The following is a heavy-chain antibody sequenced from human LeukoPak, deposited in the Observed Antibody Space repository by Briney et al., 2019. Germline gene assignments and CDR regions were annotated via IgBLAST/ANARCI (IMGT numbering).Heavy chain of an antibody. CDR2: ISWDGGST. CDR3: AKEGYCSSTSCYGLDY. V-gene: IGHV3-43D*03. D-gene: IGHD2-2*01. CDR1: GFTFHDYA. Sequence: PGGSLRLSCAVSGFTFHDYAMHWVRQAPGKSLEWVSLISWDGGSTYYADSVKGRFTISGDNSKNSLYLQMNSLRAEDTALYYCAKEGYCSSTSCYGLDYWGQGTLVTVSS. J-gene: IGHJ4*02.